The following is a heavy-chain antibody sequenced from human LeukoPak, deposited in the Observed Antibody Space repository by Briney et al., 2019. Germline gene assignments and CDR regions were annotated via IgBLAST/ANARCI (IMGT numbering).Heavy chain of an antibody. D-gene: IGHD2-21*02. Sequence: GGSLRLSCAASGFTFSSYGMHWVRQAPGKGLEWVAVISYDGSNKYYADSVKGRFTISRDNSKNTLYLQMNSLRAEDTAVYYCARICYCGGDGDYWGQGTLVTVSS. V-gene: IGHV3-30*03. CDR3: ARICYCGGDGDY. CDR1: GFTFSSYG. J-gene: IGHJ4*02. CDR2: ISYDGSNK.